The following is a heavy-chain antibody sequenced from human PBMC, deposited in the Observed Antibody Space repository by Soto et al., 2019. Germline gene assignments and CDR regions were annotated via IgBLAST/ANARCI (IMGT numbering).Heavy chain of an antibody. V-gene: IGHV4-30-4*01. CDR1: GGSISSGDYY. J-gene: IGHJ4*02. CDR3: ARGKFDCSGGSCYSLGGVLDY. D-gene: IGHD2-15*01. CDR2: IYYSGST. Sequence: QVQLQESGPGLVKPSQTLSLTCTVSGGSISSGDYYWSWIRQPPGKGLEWIGYIYYSGSTYYNPSLKSRVTTSVDTSKNQFSLKLSSVTAADTAVYYCARGKFDCSGGSCYSLGGVLDYWGQGTLVTVSS.